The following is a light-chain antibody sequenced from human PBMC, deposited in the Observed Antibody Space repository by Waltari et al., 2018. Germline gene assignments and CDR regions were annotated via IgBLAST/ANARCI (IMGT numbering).Light chain of an antibody. V-gene: IGLV1-40*01. Sequence: QSVLTQQPSVSGAPGQRVTISCTGRSSNIGSDVGVNWYRQLPGAAPTLLIYGDTHRPSGVPALFSGSKSATSASLAITGLQAEDEADYYCQSYDSGLSGWVFGGGTKLTVL. CDR1: SSNIGSDVG. CDR3: QSYDSGLSGWV. CDR2: GDT. J-gene: IGLJ3*02.